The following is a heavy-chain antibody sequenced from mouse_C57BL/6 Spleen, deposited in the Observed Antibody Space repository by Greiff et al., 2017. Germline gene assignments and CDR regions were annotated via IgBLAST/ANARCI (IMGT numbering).Heavy chain of an antibody. CDR1: GYTFTDYY. Sequence: GASVKMSCKASGYTFTDYYMNWVKQSHGKSLEWIGVINPYNGGTSYNQKFKGKATLTVDKSSSTAYMELNSLTSEDSAVYYCARRGSSSPHWYFDVWGTGTTVTVSS. D-gene: IGHD1-1*01. CDR2: INPYNGGT. CDR3: ARRGSSSPHWYFDV. V-gene: IGHV1-19*01. J-gene: IGHJ1*03.